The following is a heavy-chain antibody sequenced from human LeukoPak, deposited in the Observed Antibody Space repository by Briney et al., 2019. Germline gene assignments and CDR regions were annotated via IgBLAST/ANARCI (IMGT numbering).Heavy chain of an antibody. J-gene: IGHJ4*02. Sequence: GGSLRLSCAASGFTFSYYEMNWVRQAPGKGLEWVSYINSRGSTIYYADSVKGRFTISRDNGKNALYLQMNSLRAEDTAVYYCARGGDGYNFSFDYWGQGTLVTVSS. CDR2: INSRGSTI. CDR3: ARGGDGYNFSFDY. CDR1: GFTFSYYE. V-gene: IGHV3-48*03. D-gene: IGHD5-24*01.